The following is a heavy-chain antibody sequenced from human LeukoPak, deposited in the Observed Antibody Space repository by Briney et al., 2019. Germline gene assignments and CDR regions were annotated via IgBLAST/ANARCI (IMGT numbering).Heavy chain of an antibody. CDR3: ARADWDTAMIDY. J-gene: IGHJ4*02. CDR2: IKQDGSEK. CDR1: GFTFSSYW. D-gene: IGHD5-18*01. Sequence: GGSLRLSCAASGFTFSSYWMSWVRQAPGKGLEWVANIKQDGSEKYYVDSVKGRFTFSRDNAKDSLYPQMNSLRAEDTAVYYCARADWDTAMIDYWGQGTLVTVSS. V-gene: IGHV3-7*01.